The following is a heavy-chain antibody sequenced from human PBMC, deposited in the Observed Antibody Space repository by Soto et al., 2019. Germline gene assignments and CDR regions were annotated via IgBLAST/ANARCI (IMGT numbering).Heavy chain of an antibody. Sequence: WTWIRQSPGKGLEWIGYVFHSGSVLYNPSLKSRLNISVDTSKNQFSLRRSSVTAADTAVYFCAREDDGGDRDYYGLDVCGQGTTVTVSS. V-gene: IGHV4-30-4*08. CDR2: VFHSGSV. CDR3: AREDDGGDRDYYGLDV. D-gene: IGHD2-21*02. J-gene: IGHJ6*02.